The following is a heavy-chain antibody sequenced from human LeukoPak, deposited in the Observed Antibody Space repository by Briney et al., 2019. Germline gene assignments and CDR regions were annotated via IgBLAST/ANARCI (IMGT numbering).Heavy chain of an antibody. V-gene: IGHV1-2*02. D-gene: IGHD3-16*02. Sequence: ASVKVSCKASGYTFTGYYMHWVRQAPGQGLEGMGWINPNSGGTNYAQKFQGRVTMTRDTSISTAYMELSRLRSDDTAVYYCAREAHYDYVWGSYRDPYFDYWGQGTLVTVSS. CDR3: AREAHYDYVWGSYRDPYFDY. CDR2: INPNSGGT. CDR1: GYTFTGYY. J-gene: IGHJ4*02.